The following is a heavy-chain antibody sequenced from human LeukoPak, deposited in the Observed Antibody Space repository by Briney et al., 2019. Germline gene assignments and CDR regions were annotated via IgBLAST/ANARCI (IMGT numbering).Heavy chain of an antibody. D-gene: IGHD6-13*01. V-gene: IGHV3-48*04. CDR3: AREGTTRTKTYSSSWSPGDDAFDI. Sequence: GEPLRLSCAASGFSFRSYNMDWVRQAPGKGLEWVSYISSSSSTIYYADSVKGRFTISRDNAKNSLYLQTNSLRAEDTAVYYCAREGTTRTKTYSSSWSPGDDAFDIWGQGTMVTVSS. CDR2: ISSSSSTI. J-gene: IGHJ3*02. CDR1: GFSFRSYN.